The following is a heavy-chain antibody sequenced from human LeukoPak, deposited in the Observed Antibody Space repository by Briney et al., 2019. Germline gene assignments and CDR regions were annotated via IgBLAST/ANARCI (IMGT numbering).Heavy chain of an antibody. CDR3: ARVSGVTTDTDFDY. V-gene: IGHV3-23*01. Sequence: GGSLRLSCAVSGFPLSSYAMSWVRQAPGKGLEWVSAISGSGGSTYYADSVKGRFTISRDNAKNSLYLQMNSLRAEDTAVYYCARVSGVTTDTDFDYWGQGTLVTVSS. CDR2: ISGSGGST. CDR1: GFPLSSYA. J-gene: IGHJ4*02. D-gene: IGHD4-17*01.